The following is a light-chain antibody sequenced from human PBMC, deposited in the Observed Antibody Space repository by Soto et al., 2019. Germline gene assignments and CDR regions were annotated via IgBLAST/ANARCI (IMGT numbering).Light chain of an antibody. CDR3: SSYAGSNNLHVV. J-gene: IGLJ2*01. V-gene: IGLV2-8*01. CDR1: SSDVGGYNY. CDR2: EVS. Sequence: QSVLTQPPSASGSPGQSVTISCTGTSSDVGGYNYVSWYQQHPGKAPKLMIYEVSKRPSGVPDRFSGSKSGNTASLTVSGLQAEDEVDYYCSSYAGSNNLHVVFGGGTKVTVL.